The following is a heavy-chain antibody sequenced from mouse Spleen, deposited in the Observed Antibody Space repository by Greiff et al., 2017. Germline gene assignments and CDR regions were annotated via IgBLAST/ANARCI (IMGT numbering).Heavy chain of an antibody. CDR2: ISSGGGST. Sequence: EVQGVESGGGLVKLGGSLKLSCAASGFTFSSYYMSWVRQTPEKRLEWVATISSGGGSTYYPDSVKGRFTISRDNAKNTLYLQMSSLNSEDTAVYYCARRDDYWYFDVWGAGTTVTVSS. J-gene: IGHJ1*01. CDR3: ARRDDYWYFDV. D-gene: IGHD2-3*01. V-gene: IGHV5-12-1*01. CDR1: GFTFSSYY.